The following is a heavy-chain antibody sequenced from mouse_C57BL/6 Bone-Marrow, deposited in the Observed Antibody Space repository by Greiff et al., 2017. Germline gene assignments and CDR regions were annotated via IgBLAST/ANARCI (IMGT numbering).Heavy chain of an antibody. CDR1: GFTFSSYA. CDR2: ISDGGSYT. V-gene: IGHV5-4*01. J-gene: IGHJ3*01. Sequence: EVQLMESGGGLVKPGGSLKLSCAASGFTFSSYAMSWVRQTPEKRLEWVATISDGGSYTYYPDNVKGRFTISRDNAKNNLYLQMSHLKSEDTAMYYCARDPFAYWGQGTLVTVSA. CDR3: ARDPFAY.